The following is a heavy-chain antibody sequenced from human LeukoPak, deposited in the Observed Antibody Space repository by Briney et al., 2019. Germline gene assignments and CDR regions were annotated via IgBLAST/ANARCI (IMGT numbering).Heavy chain of an antibody. CDR3: VRGADTGYSSDS. D-gene: IGHD3-9*01. V-gene: IGHV3-7*01. Sequence: GGSLRLSCAASGFTFSSYWMSWVRQAPGKGLEWVANIKQDESEKYYVDSVKGRFTISRDNAKNTLYLQMNSLRVEDTAVYYCVRGADTGYSSDSWGQGTLVTVSS. CDR1: GFTFSSYW. J-gene: IGHJ4*02. CDR2: IKQDESEK.